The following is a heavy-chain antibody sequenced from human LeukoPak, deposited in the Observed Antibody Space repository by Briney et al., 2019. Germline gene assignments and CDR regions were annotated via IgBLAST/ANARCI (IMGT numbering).Heavy chain of an antibody. CDR2: INTNTGNP. V-gene: IGHV7-4-1*02. CDR1: GYTFTSYA. J-gene: IGHJ6*02. D-gene: IGHD6-19*01. Sequence: ASVKVSCKASGYTFTSYAMNWVRQAPGQGLEWMGWINTNTGNPTYAQGFTGRFAFSLDTSVSTAYLQISSLKAEDTAVYYCARDRWDIAVAGSYYYYGMDVWGQGTTVTVSS. CDR3: ARDRWDIAVAGSYYYYGMDV.